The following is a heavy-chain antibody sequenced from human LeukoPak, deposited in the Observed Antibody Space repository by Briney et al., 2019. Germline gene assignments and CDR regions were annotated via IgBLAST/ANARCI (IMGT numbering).Heavy chain of an antibody. D-gene: IGHD1-1*01. V-gene: IGHV3-23*01. CDR2: ISGSGGST. Sequence: GGSLRLSCAASGFTFSSYSMNWVRQAPGKGLEWVSAISGSGGSTYYADSVKGRFTISRDNSKNTLYLQMNSLRAEDTAVYYCAPRTGTGFDYWGQGTLVTVSS. J-gene: IGHJ4*02. CDR1: GFTFSSYS. CDR3: APRTGTGFDY.